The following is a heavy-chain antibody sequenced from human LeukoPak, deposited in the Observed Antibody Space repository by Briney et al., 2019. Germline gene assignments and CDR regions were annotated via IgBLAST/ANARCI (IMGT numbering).Heavy chain of an antibody. J-gene: IGHJ4*02. CDR1: GFTFDDYA. V-gene: IGHV3-9*01. D-gene: IGHD4-17*01. CDR2: ISWNSGSI. Sequence: GGSLRLSCAASGFTFDDYAMHWVRQAPGKGLEWVPGISWNSGSIGYADSVKGRFTIPRDNAKNSLYLQMNSLRAEDTALYYCAKGSHGDYVYYFDYWGQGTLVTVSS. CDR3: AKGSHGDYVYYFDY.